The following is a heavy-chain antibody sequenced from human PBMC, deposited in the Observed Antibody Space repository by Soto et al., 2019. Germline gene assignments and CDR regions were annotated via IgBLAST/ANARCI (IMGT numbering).Heavy chain of an antibody. CDR3: AKAPSSSWFYYYFDY. V-gene: IGHV3-23*01. Sequence: GGSLRLSCAASGFTFSSYAMSWVRQAPGKGLEWASGISGSGDSTYYADSVKGRFTISRDNSKNTLYLQLNSLRAEDTAVYYCAKAPSSSWFYYYFDYWGQGTLVTVSS. J-gene: IGHJ4*02. D-gene: IGHD6-13*01. CDR1: GFTFSSYA. CDR2: ISGSGDST.